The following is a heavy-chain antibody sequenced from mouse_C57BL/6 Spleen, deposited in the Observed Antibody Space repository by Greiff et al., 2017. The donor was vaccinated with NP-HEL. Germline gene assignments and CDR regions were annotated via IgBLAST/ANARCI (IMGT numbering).Heavy chain of an antibody. D-gene: IGHD1-1*01. CDR3: ARAFYGSSYWYFDV. CDR2: INPSTGGT. Sequence: VQLQQSGPELVKPGASVKISCKASGYSFTGYYMNWVKQSPEKSLEWIGEINPSTGGTTYNQKFKAKATLTVDKSSSTASMQLKSLTSEDSAVYYCARAFYGSSYWYFDVWGTGTTVTVSS. CDR1: GYSFTGYY. V-gene: IGHV1-42*01. J-gene: IGHJ1*03.